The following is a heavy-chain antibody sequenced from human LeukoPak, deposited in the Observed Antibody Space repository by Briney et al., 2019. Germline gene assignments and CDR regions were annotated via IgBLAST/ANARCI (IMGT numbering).Heavy chain of an antibody. V-gene: IGHV4-31*03. Sequence: ASETLSLTCTVSGGSISSGGYYWSWLRPHPGKGLEWIGYIYYSGSTYYNPSLKSRVTISVDTTKNQFSQKLSSVTAADTAVYYCARLSPSSGYYLFDDWGRGTLVTVSS. CDR2: IYYSGST. CDR3: ARLSPSSGYYLFDD. CDR1: GGSISSGGYY. J-gene: IGHJ4*02. D-gene: IGHD3-22*01.